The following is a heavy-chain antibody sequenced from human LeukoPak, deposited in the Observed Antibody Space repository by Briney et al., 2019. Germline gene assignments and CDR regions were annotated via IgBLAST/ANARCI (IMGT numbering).Heavy chain of an antibody. CDR3: ASGSSGWYELYYYYYYMDV. D-gene: IGHD6-19*01. J-gene: IGHJ6*03. V-gene: IGHV1-69*01. Sequence: SVKVSCKDSGGTFSSYAISWVRQAPGQGLEWMGGIIPIFGTANYAQKFQGRVTITADESTSTAYMELSSLRSEDTAVYYCASGSSGWYELYYYYYYMDVWGKGTTVTVSS. CDR1: GGTFSSYA. CDR2: IIPIFGTA.